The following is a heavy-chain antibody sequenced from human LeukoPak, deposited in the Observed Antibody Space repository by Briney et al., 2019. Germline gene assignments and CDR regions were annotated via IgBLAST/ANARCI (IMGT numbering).Heavy chain of an antibody. Sequence: ASVKVSCKAPGYTFTSYAMHWVRQAPGQRLEWMGWINAGNGNTKYSQKFQGRVTVTRDTSTSTVHMELSGLRSEDTAVYYCARDQEGFDYWGQGTLVTVSS. J-gene: IGHJ4*02. CDR1: GYTFTSYA. CDR2: INAGNGNT. V-gene: IGHV1-3*01. CDR3: ARDQEGFDY.